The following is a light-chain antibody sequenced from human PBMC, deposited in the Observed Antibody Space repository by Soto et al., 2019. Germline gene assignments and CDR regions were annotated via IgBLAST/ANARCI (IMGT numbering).Light chain of an antibody. J-gene: IGKJ1*01. V-gene: IGKV1-39*01. Sequence: IQVTQSQTSLSASVGDTVTITCRASQTVSRYLNWYQQKSGTAPKLLIYAASTLHTGVPSRFSGRGSGTDFTLTINNLQREDFADYFCQQTYSNRWTFGQGTKVDI. CDR3: QQTYSNRWT. CDR2: AAS. CDR1: QTVSRY.